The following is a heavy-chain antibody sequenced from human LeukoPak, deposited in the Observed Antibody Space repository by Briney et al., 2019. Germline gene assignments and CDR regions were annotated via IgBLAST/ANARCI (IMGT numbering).Heavy chain of an antibody. V-gene: IGHV4-30-4*01. D-gene: IGHD3-22*01. Sequence: SETLSLTCTVSGGSISSGDYYWSWIRQPPGKGLEWIGYIYCSGSTYYNPSLKSRVTISVDTSKNQFSLKLSSVTAADTAVYYCARCGVISYYFDYWGQGTLVTVSS. CDR2: IYCSGST. J-gene: IGHJ4*02. CDR3: ARCGVISYYFDY. CDR1: GGSISSGDYY.